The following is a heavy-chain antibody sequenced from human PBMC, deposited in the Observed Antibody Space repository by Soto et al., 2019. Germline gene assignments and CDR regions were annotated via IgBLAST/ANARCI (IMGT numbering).Heavy chain of an antibody. D-gene: IGHD3-10*01. CDR1: GFSFSGYS. V-gene: IGHV3-21*01. Sequence: GEXLRLSCAASGFSFSGYSIHWVRQAPGKGLEWVSAISSDNTYINYADSVKGRFTISRDDAKNSLYLQMNSLRAEDTAVYYCATPVSPGGYWGLGTLVTVSS. CDR3: ATPVSPGGY. CDR2: ISSDNTYI. J-gene: IGHJ4*02.